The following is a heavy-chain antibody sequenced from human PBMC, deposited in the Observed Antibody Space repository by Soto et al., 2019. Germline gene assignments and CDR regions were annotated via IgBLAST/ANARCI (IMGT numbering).Heavy chain of an antibody. V-gene: IGHV3-15*01. CDR3: TTDQYCSGGSCYANKGWTAFDY. D-gene: IGHD2-15*01. CDR1: GFTFSNAW. CDR2: IKSKTDGGTT. J-gene: IGHJ4*02. Sequence: EVQLVESGGGLVKPGGSLRLSCAASGFTFSNAWMSWVRQAPGKGLEWVGRIKSKTDGGTTDYAAPVKGRFTISRDDSKNTLYLQMNSLKTEDKAVYYCTTDQYCSGGSCYANKGWTAFDYWGQGTLVTVSS.